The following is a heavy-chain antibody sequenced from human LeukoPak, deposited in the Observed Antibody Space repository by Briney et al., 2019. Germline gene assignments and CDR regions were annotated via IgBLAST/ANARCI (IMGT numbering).Heavy chain of an antibody. V-gene: IGHV1-2*06. CDR2: INPNSGGT. CDR1: GYTFTGYY. Sequence: ASVKVSCKASGYTFTGYYMHWVRQAPGQGLEWMGRINPNSGGTNYAQKFQGRVTMTRDTSISTAYMELSRLRSDDTAVYYCAREEYHCSSTSCYRSNDYWSQGTLVTVSS. D-gene: IGHD2-2*02. CDR3: AREEYHCSSTSCYRSNDY. J-gene: IGHJ4*02.